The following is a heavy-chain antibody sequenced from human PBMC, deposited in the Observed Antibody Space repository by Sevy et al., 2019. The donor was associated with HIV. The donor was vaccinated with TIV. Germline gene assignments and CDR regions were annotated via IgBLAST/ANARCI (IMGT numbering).Heavy chain of an antibody. V-gene: IGHV5-51*01. CDR3: ARQMSEYRSSCASSYYYYYGMDV. Sequence: GESLKISCKGSGYSFTSYWIGWVRQMPGKGLEWMGIIYPGDSDTRYSPSFQGQVTISAGKSISTAYLQWSILKASDTAMYYCARQMSEYRSSCASSYYYYYGMDVWGQGTTVTVSS. CDR2: IYPGDSDT. J-gene: IGHJ6*02. CDR1: GYSFTSYW. D-gene: IGHD6-13*01.